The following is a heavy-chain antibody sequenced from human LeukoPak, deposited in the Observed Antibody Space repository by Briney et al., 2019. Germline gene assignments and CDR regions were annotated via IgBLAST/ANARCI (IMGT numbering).Heavy chain of an antibody. Sequence: GGSLRLSCAASGFTFSNAWMSWVRQAPGKGLEWVGRTKSKTDGGTTDYAAPVKGRFTISRDDSKNTLYLQMNSLKTEDTAVYYCTTAGDFGVVIMGIDYWGQGTLVTVSS. CDR2: TKSKTDGGTT. V-gene: IGHV3-15*01. D-gene: IGHD3-3*01. J-gene: IGHJ4*02. CDR3: TTAGDFGVVIMGIDY. CDR1: GFTFSNAW.